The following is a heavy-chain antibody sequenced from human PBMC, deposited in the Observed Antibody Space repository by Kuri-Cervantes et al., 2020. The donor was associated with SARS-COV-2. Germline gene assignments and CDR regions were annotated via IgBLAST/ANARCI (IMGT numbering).Heavy chain of an antibody. CDR2: ISSSSSTI. Sequence: LSLTCAASGFTFTRYSMNWVRQAPGKGLEWVSYISSSSSTIYYADSVKGRFTISRDNAKNSLYLQMNSLRGEDTAMYYCSRTYDSSGSLYYYYYMDVWGKGTTVTVSS. J-gene: IGHJ6*03. D-gene: IGHD3-22*01. V-gene: IGHV3-48*01. CDR3: SRTYDSSGSLYYYYYMDV. CDR1: GFTFTRYS.